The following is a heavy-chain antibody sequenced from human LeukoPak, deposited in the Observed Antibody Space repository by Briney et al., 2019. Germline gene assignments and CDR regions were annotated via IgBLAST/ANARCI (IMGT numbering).Heavy chain of an antibody. CDR1: GGTFSSYA. CDR3: AKAYYGSGSDLDY. Sequence: SVKVSCKASGGTFSSYAISWVRQAPGQGLEWMGGIIPIFGTANYAQKFQGRVTITTDKSTSTAYMELSSLRSEDTAVYYCAKAYYGSGSDLDYWGQGTLVTVSS. V-gene: IGHV1-69*05. CDR2: IIPIFGTA. D-gene: IGHD3-10*01. J-gene: IGHJ4*02.